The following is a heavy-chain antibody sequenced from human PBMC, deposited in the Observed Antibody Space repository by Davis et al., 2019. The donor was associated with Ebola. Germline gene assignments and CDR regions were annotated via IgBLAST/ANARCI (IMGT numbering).Heavy chain of an antibody. D-gene: IGHD3-16*02. CDR2: INHSGST. CDR1: GGSFSGYY. J-gene: IGHJ5*02. Sequence: SETLSLTCAVYGGSFSGYYWSWIRQPPGKGLEWIGEINHSGSTNYNPSLKSRVTISVDTSKNQFSLKLSSVTAADTAVYYCARGTTYYDYVWGSYPKNWFDPWGQGTLVTVSS. V-gene: IGHV4-34*01. CDR3: ARGTTYYDYVWGSYPKNWFDP.